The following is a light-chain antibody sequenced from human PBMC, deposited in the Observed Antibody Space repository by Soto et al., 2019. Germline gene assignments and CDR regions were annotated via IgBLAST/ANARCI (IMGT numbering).Light chain of an antibody. Sequence: QSALTQPASVSGSPGQSITISCTGTSSDVGTYNFVSWYQQHPGKAPKLMIYEVSSRPSGVSNRFSGSKSGNTASLTISGLQDEDEADYYCSSYSSTSTTWVFGGGTKLTVL. V-gene: IGLV2-14*01. CDR1: SSDVGTYNF. CDR3: SSYSSTSTTWV. J-gene: IGLJ3*02. CDR2: EVS.